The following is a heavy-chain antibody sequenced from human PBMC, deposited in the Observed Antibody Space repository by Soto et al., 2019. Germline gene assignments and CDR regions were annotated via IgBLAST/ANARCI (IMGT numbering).Heavy chain of an antibody. CDR3: AREATVTTGWSLYLPN. J-gene: IGHJ4*02. V-gene: IGHV4-31*03. Sequence: QVQLQESGPGLVKPSQTLSLTCTVSGGSISSGGYYWSWIRQHPGKGLEWIGYIYYSGSTYYNPSLKSRVTISVDTSKNQFSLKRSSVPAADTAVYYCAREATVTTGWSLYLPNWGQGTLVTVSS. D-gene: IGHD4-17*01. CDR1: GGSISSGGYY. CDR2: IYYSGST.